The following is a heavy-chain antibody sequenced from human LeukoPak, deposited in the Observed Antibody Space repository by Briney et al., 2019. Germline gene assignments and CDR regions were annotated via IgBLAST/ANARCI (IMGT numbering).Heavy chain of an antibody. J-gene: IGHJ4*02. CDR1: GYSISSGYY. D-gene: IGHD3-9*01. V-gene: IGHV4-38-2*01. CDR2: IYHSGST. CDR3: ARQDYDILTGYYGYYFDY. Sequence: SETLSLTCAVSGYSISSGYYWGWIRQPPGKGLEWIGSIYHSGSTYYNPSLKSRVTISVDTSKNQFSLKLSSVTAADTAVYYCARQDYDILTGYYGYYFDYWGRGTLVTVSS.